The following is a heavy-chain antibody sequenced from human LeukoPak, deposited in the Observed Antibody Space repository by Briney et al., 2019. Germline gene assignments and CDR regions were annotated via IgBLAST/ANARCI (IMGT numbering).Heavy chain of an antibody. CDR1: GFTFSSYA. CDR2: ISGSGGST. Sequence: GGSLRLSCAASGFTFSSYAMSWVRQAPGKGLEWVSAISGSGGSTYYADSVKGRSTISRANSKNTLYLQMSSLRAEDTAVYHCAKERLVGATRFYYYYMDVWGKGTTVTVSS. CDR3: AKERLVGATRFYYYYMDV. D-gene: IGHD1-26*01. J-gene: IGHJ6*03. V-gene: IGHV3-23*01.